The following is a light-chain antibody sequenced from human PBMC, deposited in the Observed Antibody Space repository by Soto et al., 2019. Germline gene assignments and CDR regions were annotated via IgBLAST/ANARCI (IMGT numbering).Light chain of an antibody. J-gene: IGLJ1*01. V-gene: IGLV1-47*01. Sequence: QSVLTQPPSASGTPGQRVTISCSGSNSNIGSNTVNWYQQLPGTAPKLLIYKNNQRPSGVPDRFSGSKSGTSASLAISGLRSEDEADYYCAAWDDSLSGRYVFGTGTKLTVL. CDR2: KNN. CDR1: NSNIGSNT. CDR3: AAWDDSLSGRYV.